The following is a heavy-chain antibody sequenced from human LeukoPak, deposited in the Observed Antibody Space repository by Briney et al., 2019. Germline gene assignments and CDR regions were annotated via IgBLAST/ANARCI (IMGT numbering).Heavy chain of an antibody. CDR3: ARDKSGAGDDAFDI. V-gene: IGHV4-31*02. J-gene: IGHJ3*02. Sequence: YWSWIRQPPGKGLEWIGYIYYSGSTYYNPSLKSRVTISVDTSKNQFSLKLSSVTAADTAVYYCARDKSGAGDDAFDIWGQGTMVTVSS. CDR1: Y. D-gene: IGHD4/OR15-4a*01. CDR2: IYYSGST.